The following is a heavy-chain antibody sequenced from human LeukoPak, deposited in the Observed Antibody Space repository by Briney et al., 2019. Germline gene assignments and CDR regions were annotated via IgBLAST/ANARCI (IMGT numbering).Heavy chain of an antibody. J-gene: IGHJ4*02. Sequence: GGSLRLSCAGSGFIVSSNYMSWVRQAPGKGLEWVSVIYSGGNTYYADSVKGRFTISRDNSKNTLYLQMNSLRAEDTAVYYCARDRMYGDPDYWGQGTLVTVSS. CDR2: IYSGGNT. V-gene: IGHV3-53*01. D-gene: IGHD3-10*02. CDR1: GFIVSSNY. CDR3: ARDRMYGDPDY.